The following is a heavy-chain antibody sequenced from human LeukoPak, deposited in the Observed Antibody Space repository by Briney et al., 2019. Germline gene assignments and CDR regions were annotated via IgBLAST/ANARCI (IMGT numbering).Heavy chain of an antibody. CDR3: AIEANARFDY. V-gene: IGHV3-7*01. CDR2: ISQDGSEK. CDR1: GFTFSSYW. D-gene: IGHD1-1*01. J-gene: IGHJ4*02. Sequence: SGGSLRLSCAASGFTFSSYWMSWLRQAPGKGLEWVATISQDGSEKFYVDSAKGRFTVSRDNAKTSLYLQMNSLRAEDTAVYYCAIEANARFDYWGQGTLVTVSS.